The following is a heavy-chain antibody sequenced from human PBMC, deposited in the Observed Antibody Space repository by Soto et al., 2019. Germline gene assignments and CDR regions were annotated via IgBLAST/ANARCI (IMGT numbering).Heavy chain of an antibody. D-gene: IGHD4-17*01. J-gene: IGHJ1*01. CDR3: ARLDGDYPYYFQH. CDR2: IYYSGRT. V-gene: IGHV4-39*01. CDR1: GGSTSSSSYY. Sequence: SETLSLTCTVSGGSTSSSSYYWGWIRQPPGKGLEWIGSIYYSGRTYYNPSLKSRVTISVDTSKNQFSLKLSSVTAADTAVYYCARLDGDYPYYFQHWGQGTLVTVS.